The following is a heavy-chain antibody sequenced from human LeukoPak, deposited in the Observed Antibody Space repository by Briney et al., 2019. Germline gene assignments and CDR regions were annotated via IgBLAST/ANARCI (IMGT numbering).Heavy chain of an antibody. CDR3: ARIPYGVWGSYRDFDY. CDR2: INPNSGGT. Sequence: ASVKVSCKASGYTFTGYYMHWVRQAPGQGLEWMGWINPNSGGTNYAQNFQGRVTMTRDTSISTAYMELSRLRSDDTAVYYCARIPYGVWGSYRDFDYWGQGTLVTVSS. J-gene: IGHJ4*02. D-gene: IGHD3-16*02. V-gene: IGHV1-2*02. CDR1: GYTFTGYY.